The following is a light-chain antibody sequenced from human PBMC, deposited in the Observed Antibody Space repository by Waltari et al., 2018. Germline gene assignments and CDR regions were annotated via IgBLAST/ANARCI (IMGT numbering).Light chain of an antibody. CDR1: QNVTTY. V-gene: IGKV3-15*01. Sequence: EIVMTQSPATLSVSPGERATLSCRASQNVTTYLAWYQQNPGQAPRLLIHRASIRATDIPGRCSGSGSGTEFTLTISGLQSEDFAVYFCQHYNNWPLTFGGGTKVEIK. CDR3: QHYNNWPLT. CDR2: RAS. J-gene: IGKJ4*01.